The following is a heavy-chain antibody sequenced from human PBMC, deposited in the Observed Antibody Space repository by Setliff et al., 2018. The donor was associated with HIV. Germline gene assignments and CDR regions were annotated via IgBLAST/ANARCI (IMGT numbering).Heavy chain of an antibody. J-gene: IGHJ5*02. D-gene: IGHD2-8*01. CDR2: ISGSGGTT. V-gene: IGHV3-23*01. Sequence: GGSLRLSCEASGFMFRNYAMSWVRQAPGKGLEWVSTISGSGGTTYYAESVKGRFSISRDNAKNSLYLQMNSLRADDTAVYYCAALSLRTNSVYGIISTRFDPWGQGTLVTVSS. CDR3: AALSLRTNSVYGIISTRFDP. CDR1: GFMFRNYA.